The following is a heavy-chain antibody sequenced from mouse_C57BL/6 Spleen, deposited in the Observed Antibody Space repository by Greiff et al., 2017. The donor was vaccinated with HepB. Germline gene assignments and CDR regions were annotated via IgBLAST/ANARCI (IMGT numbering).Heavy chain of an antibody. CDR2: ISYSGST. V-gene: IGHV3-1*01. J-gene: IGHJ1*03. CDR1: GYSITSGYD. CDR3: ARDLGSYWYFDV. D-gene: IGHD1-1*01. Sequence: DVQLVESGPGMVKPSQSLSLTCTVTGYSITSGYDWHWIRHFPGNKLEWMGYISYSGSTNYNPSLKSRISITHDTSKNHFFLKLNSVTTEDTATYYCARDLGSYWYFDVWGTGTTVTVSS.